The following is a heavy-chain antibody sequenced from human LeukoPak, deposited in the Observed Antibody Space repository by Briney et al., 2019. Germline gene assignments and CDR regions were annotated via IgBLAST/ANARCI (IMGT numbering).Heavy chain of an antibody. J-gene: IGHJ3*02. D-gene: IGHD6-13*01. V-gene: IGHV3-9*01. CDR2: IRWNSGSI. CDR1: GFTFDDYA. CDR3: ATDRSSSWYGSFDI. Sequence: GGSLSLSWVVSGFTFDDYAMHWVRQAPGKGLEWVSGIRWNSGSIGYADSVKGRFTISRDNAKNSLYLQMNSLRAEDTALYYCATDRSSSWYGSFDIWGQGTMVTVSS.